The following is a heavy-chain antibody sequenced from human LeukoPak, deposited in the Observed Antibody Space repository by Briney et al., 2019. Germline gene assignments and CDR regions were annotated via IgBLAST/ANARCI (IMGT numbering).Heavy chain of an antibody. J-gene: IGHJ4*02. CDR3: ARPRGDLWSGYDY. CDR1: GGSISRSSYY. V-gene: IGHV4-39*01. D-gene: IGHD3-3*01. Sequence: SETLSLTCSVSGGSISRSSYYWTWIRQSPGRGLEWIGNTYYSGSTLYNPSLKSRVTISVDTSKNQFSLRLTSVTAADTAVCYCARPRGDLWSGYDYWGQGVLVTVSP. CDR2: TYYSGST.